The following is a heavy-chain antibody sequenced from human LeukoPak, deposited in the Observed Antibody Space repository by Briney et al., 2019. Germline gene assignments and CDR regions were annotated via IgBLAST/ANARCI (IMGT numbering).Heavy chain of an antibody. CDR3: ARGVTKFSWFDP. J-gene: IGHJ5*02. Sequence: SETLSLTCAVYGGSFSGYYWSWIRQSPGKGLEWIGEINHSGSTNYNPSLKSRVTISVDTSKNQFSLKLSSVTAADTAVYYCARGVTKFSWFDPWGQGTLVTVSS. CDR2: INHSGST. CDR1: GGSFSGYY. D-gene: IGHD3-10*02. V-gene: IGHV4-34*01.